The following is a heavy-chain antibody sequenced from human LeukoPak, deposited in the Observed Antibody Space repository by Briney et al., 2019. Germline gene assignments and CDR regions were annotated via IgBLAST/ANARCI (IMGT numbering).Heavy chain of an antibody. Sequence: SETLSLTCAVSGGSISGYSWNWIRQPPGKGLEWIGEINHSGSTNYNPSLKSRVTISVDMSKNQFSVKMSSVTAADTAVYYCARGLYWAVTSLDYWGQGTLVTVSS. CDR3: ARGLYWAVTSLDY. CDR2: INHSGST. J-gene: IGHJ4*02. CDR1: GGSISGYS. D-gene: IGHD4-17*01. V-gene: IGHV4-34*01.